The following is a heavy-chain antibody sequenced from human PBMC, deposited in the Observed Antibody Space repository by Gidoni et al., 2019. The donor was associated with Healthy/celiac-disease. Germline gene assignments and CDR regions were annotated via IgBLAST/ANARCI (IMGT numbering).Heavy chain of an antibody. CDR1: GFTFSSYS. Sequence: EVQLVESGGGLVKPGGSLRLSCAASGFTFSSYSMNWVRQAPGKGLEWVSSISSSSSYIYYADSVKGRFTISRDNAKNSLYLQMNSLRAEDTAVYYCARGGSGSYPTYFDPWGQGTLVTVSS. CDR2: ISSSSSYI. D-gene: IGHD3-10*01. CDR3: ARGGSGSYPTYFDP. J-gene: IGHJ5*02. V-gene: IGHV3-21*01.